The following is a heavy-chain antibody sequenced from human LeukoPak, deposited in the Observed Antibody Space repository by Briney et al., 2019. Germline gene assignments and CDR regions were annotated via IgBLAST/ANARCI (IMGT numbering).Heavy chain of an antibody. CDR1: GYTFTSYD. CDR2: MNPNSGNT. CDR3: ARGSSGSRGVDP. J-gene: IGHJ5*02. D-gene: IGHD2-15*01. V-gene: IGHV1-8*01. Sequence: GASVKVSCKASGYTFTSYDINWVRQATGQGLEWMGWMNPNSGNTGYAQKFQGRVTMTRDTSISTAYMELSSLRSEDTAVYYCARGSSGSRGVDPWGQGTLVTVSS.